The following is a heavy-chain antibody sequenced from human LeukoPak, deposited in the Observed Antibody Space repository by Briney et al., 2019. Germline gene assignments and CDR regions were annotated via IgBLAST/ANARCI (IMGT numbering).Heavy chain of an antibody. V-gene: IGHV3-43*02. J-gene: IGHJ4*02. Sequence: GGSLRLSCAASGFTFGDYAMHWVRHAPGKGLEWVSVISGDGGSTYYADSVKGRFTISRDNSKNSLYLQMNSLRTEDAALYYGAKEVAYSSSWYGVWSYYFDYWGQGTLVTVSS. CDR3: AKEVAYSSSWYGVWSYYFDY. CDR1: GFTFGDYA. CDR2: ISGDGGST. D-gene: IGHD6-13*01.